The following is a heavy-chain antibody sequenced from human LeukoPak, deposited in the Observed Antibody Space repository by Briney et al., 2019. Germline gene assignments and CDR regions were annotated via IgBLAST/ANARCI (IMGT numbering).Heavy chain of an antibody. CDR2: IGDRGNT. J-gene: IGHJ4*02. CDR3: APGVLWFGDYPNTLGN. Sequence: GGSLRLSCAASGFTFSTYAMTWVRQAPGKGLECVSGIGDRGNTYYADSVKGRFTISRDNSKNTLYLQMNSLRAEDTAIYYCAPGVLWFGDYPNTLGNWGQGTLVTVSS. D-gene: IGHD3-10*01. CDR1: GFTFSTYA. V-gene: IGHV3-23*01.